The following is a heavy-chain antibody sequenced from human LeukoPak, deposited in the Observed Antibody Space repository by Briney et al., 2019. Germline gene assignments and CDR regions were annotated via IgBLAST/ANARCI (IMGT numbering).Heavy chain of an antibody. J-gene: IGHJ6*03. Sequence: GGSLRLSCAASGFTFSNYGMSWVRQAPGKGLEWVSGISDSGGSTKHAVSVKGRFTISRDNSKDTLYLQMNSLRAEDTAVYYCAKIGRRYDFWTGYYEEEVDYMDVWGKGTTVTVSS. D-gene: IGHD3-3*01. CDR1: GFTFSNYG. CDR2: ISDSGGST. CDR3: AKIGRRYDFWTGYYEEEVDYMDV. V-gene: IGHV3-23*01.